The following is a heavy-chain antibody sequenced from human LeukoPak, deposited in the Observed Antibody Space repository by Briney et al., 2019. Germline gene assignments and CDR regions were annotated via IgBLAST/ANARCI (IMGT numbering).Heavy chain of an antibody. D-gene: IGHD6-19*01. CDR1: GGSISSYY. CDR2: IYYSGST. Sequence: SETLSLTCTVSGGSISSYYWSWIRQPPGKGLEWIGYIYYSGSTNYNPSLKSRVTISVDTSKNQFSLKLSSVTAADTAVYYCARDSSYSSGSVRDAFDIWGQGTMVTLSS. V-gene: IGHV4-59*01. J-gene: IGHJ3*02. CDR3: ARDSSYSSGSVRDAFDI.